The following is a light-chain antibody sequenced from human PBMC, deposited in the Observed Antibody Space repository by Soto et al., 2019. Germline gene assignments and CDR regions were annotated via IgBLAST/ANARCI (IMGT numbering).Light chain of an antibody. Sequence: EIVMTQSPATLSVPPGERVTLSCRASQSLSSHLAWYQQKPGQAPGLLIYGVSTRATGVPTRFSGSASGTEFTLTISSLLSEDFAVYYCQQYHDWPLTFGGGTKVEIK. CDR2: GVS. CDR3: QQYHDWPLT. V-gene: IGKV3-15*01. CDR1: QSLSSH. J-gene: IGKJ4*01.